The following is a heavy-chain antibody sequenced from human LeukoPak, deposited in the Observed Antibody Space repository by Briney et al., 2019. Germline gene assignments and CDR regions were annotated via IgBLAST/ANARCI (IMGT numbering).Heavy chain of an antibody. J-gene: IGHJ4*02. CDR1: GYTFDDYA. Sequence: GRSLSLSCAASGYTFDDYAMHWVRQAPGMSWEWGSGISWNSGSIGYADCVKGRFTISRDNDKSSLYLQMNSLRAEDTALYYCAPLLAYCGGDCYSAGYWGQGTLVTVSS. V-gene: IGHV3-9*01. CDR3: APLLAYCGGDCYSAGY. CDR2: ISWNSGSI. D-gene: IGHD2-21*02.